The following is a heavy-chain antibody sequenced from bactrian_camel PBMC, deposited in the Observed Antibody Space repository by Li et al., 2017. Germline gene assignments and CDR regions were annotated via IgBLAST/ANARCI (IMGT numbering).Heavy chain of an antibody. D-gene: IGHD6*01. CDR1: SVIFASQD. V-gene: IGHV3S54*01. CDR3: AADNPDECSWTRGGGFPDEWNY. J-gene: IGHJ4*01. Sequence: HVQLVESGGGLVQPGGSLTLSCSGSSVIFASQDMGWYRQSPGKEREGVAAIYSGGGSTYYADSVKGRFTISKDIAKNTLFLQMNRLKPEDTAMYYCAADNPDECSWTRGGGFPDEWNYEGQGTQVTVS. CDR2: IYSGGGST.